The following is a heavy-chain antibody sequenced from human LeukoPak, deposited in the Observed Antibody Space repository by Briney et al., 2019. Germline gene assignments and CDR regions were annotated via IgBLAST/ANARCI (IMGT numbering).Heavy chain of an antibody. CDR3: ARKGIAAAGMDY. D-gene: IGHD6-13*01. Sequence: PSETLSLTCTVSGGSISSSSYYWGWIRQPPGRGLEWIGTIYYSGSTYYNPSLKSRVTISVDTSKNQVSLKLSSVTAADTAVYYCARKGIAAAGMDYWGQGTLVTVSS. CDR1: GGSISSSSYY. CDR2: IYYSGST. V-gene: IGHV4-39*07. J-gene: IGHJ4*02.